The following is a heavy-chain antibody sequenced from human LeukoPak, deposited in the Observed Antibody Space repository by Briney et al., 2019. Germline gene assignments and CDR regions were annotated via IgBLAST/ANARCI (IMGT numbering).Heavy chain of an antibody. D-gene: IGHD4-17*01. CDR1: GFTFSSYA. CDR3: ARAGTVTTNHDAFDI. Sequence: GGSLRLSCAASGFTFSSYAMDWVRQAPGKGLEWVAVISYDGSNKYYADSVKGRFTISRDNSKNTLYLQMNSLRAEDTAVYYCARAGTVTTNHDAFDIWGQGTMVTVSS. J-gene: IGHJ3*02. CDR2: ISYDGSNK. V-gene: IGHV3-30-3*01.